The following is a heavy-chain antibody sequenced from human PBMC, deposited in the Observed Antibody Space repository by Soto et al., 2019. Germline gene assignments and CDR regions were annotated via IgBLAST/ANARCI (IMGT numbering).Heavy chain of an antibody. V-gene: IGHV3-15*07. Sequence: PGGSLRLSCAASGFTFSNAWMNGVRQAPGKGLEWVGRIKSKTDGGTTDYAAPVKGRFTISRDDSKSTLYLQMNSLKTEDTAVYYCTTARSRYFDWFYYYYGMDVWGQGTTVTVSS. D-gene: IGHD3-9*01. CDR1: GFTFSNAW. CDR3: TTARSRYFDWFYYYYGMDV. J-gene: IGHJ6*02. CDR2: IKSKTDGGTT.